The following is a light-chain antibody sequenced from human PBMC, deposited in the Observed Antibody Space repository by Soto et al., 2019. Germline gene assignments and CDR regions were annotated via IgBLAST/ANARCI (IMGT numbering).Light chain of an antibody. Sequence: QSALTQPASVSGSPGQSITISCTGTSSDVGGYNSVSWYQQHPGKAPKLMVYDVSIRPSGVSNRFSGSKSGNTASLTISWLQAEDEADYYCSSYTSSTTLVFGGGTKLTVL. J-gene: IGLJ2*01. CDR1: SSDVGGYNS. CDR2: DVS. CDR3: SSYTSSTTLV. V-gene: IGLV2-14*03.